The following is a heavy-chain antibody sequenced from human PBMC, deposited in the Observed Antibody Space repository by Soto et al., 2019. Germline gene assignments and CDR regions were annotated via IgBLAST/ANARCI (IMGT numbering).Heavy chain of an antibody. J-gene: IGHJ4*02. V-gene: IGHV3-30*18. CDR2: ISYDGSNK. CDR1: GFTFSSYG. CDR3: AKIRKLLWFGETYYDY. D-gene: IGHD3-10*01. Sequence: PGGSLRLSCAASGFTFSSYGMHWVHQAPGKGLEWVAVISYDGSNKYYADSVKGRFTISRDNSKNTLYLQMNSLRAEDTAVYFYAKIRKLLWFGETYYDYWGQGTLVTVSS.